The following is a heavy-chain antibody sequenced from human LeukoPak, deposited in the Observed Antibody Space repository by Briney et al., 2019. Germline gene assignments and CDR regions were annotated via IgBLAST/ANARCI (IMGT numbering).Heavy chain of an antibody. CDR1: GFTFSSYA. Sequence: GGSLRLSCAASGFTFSSYAMHWVRQAPGKGLEWVAFIRYDGSNKYYADSVKGRFTISRDNSKNTLYLQMNSLRAEDTAVYYCAKALISNLLSPTYYFDYWGQGTLVTVSS. D-gene: IGHD3-3*02. V-gene: IGHV3-30*02. CDR3: AKALISNLLSPTYYFDY. CDR2: IRYDGSNK. J-gene: IGHJ4*02.